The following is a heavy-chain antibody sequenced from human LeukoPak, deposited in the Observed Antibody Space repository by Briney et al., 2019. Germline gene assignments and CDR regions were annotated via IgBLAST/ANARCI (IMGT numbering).Heavy chain of an antibody. CDR1: GGSISSYY. CDR3: ARHGIAVAGLDY. Sequence: PSETLSLTCTVSGGSISSYYWSWIRQPPGKGLEWIGYIYYSGSTYYNPSLKSRVTISVDTSKNQFSLKLSSVTAADTAVYYCARHGIAVAGLDYWGQGTLVTVSS. CDR2: IYYSGST. V-gene: IGHV4-59*04. J-gene: IGHJ4*02. D-gene: IGHD6-19*01.